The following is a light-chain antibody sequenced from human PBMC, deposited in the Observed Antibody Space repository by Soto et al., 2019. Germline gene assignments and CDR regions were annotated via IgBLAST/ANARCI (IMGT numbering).Light chain of an antibody. CDR3: QQTYSGPRT. V-gene: IGKV1-39*01. CDR2: AAS. CDR1: QSIISY. J-gene: IGKJ2*02. Sequence: DIQMTQSPSSLSASVGDRVTITCRSSQSIISYLNWYQQKAGKAPQLLIYAASSLQSGVPARFSGGGSGTDFTLTISSLQPEDSAIYYWQQTYSGPRTFGQGTKLEIK.